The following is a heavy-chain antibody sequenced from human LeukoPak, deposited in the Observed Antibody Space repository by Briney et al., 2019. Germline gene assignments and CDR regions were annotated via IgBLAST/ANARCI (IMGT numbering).Heavy chain of an antibody. CDR3: ARVSRGNYYFDY. CDR1: GFTFSTYW. CDR2: INTDGSR. J-gene: IGHJ4*02. Sequence: SGGSLRLSCAASGFTFSTYWMHWFRQAPGKGLVWVSRINTDGSRTDSVEGRFTISRDNAKNTLYLQMNSLRAEDTAVYYCARVSRGNYYFDYWGPGTLVTVSS. V-gene: IGHV3-74*01.